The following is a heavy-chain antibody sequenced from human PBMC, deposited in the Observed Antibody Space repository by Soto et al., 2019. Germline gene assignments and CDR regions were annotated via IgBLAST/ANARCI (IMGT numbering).Heavy chain of an antibody. D-gene: IGHD1-20*01. J-gene: IGHJ4*02. Sequence: GGSLRLSCAASGFTFSTYWMHWVRQAPGKGLVWVSRINSDGSSTNYADSVEGRFAILRDNAKNTLYLQMNSLRAEDTAVYYCTRDNCNANWGQGTLVTVSS. CDR3: TRDNCNAN. V-gene: IGHV3-74*01. CDR2: INSDGSST. CDR1: GFTFSTYW.